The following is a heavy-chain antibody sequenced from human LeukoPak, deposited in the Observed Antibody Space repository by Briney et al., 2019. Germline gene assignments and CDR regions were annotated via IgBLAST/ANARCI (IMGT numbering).Heavy chain of an antibody. CDR3: AIFSQSDAFDI. CDR2: IYYSGST. Sequence: PSETLSLTCTVSGGSISSSRYYWAWVRQPPGKGLEWIGNIYYSGSTYSNPSLKSRVTIFVDTSKNQFSLKLSAVTAADTAVYYCAIFSQSDAFDIWGQGTVVTVSS. D-gene: IGHD3-3*01. V-gene: IGHV4-39*01. CDR1: GGSISSSRYY. J-gene: IGHJ3*02.